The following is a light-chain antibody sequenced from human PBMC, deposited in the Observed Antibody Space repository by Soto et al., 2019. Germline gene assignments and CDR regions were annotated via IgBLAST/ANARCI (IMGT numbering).Light chain of an antibody. CDR1: QGVSRK. J-gene: IGKJ4*01. V-gene: IGKV3-15*01. CDR2: GAS. CDR3: QQYHTWPIT. Sequence: ELTPPPATLSVAPGERVTFSCRASQGVSRKLAWYQHKPCQAPRLLISGASTGATGIPARFSGSGSGTEFTLTISSLQSEDCAIYYCQQYHTWPITFGGGTKVDI.